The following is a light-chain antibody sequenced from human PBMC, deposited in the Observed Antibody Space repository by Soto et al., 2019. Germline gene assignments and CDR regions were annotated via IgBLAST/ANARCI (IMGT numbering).Light chain of an antibody. J-gene: IGLJ2*01. CDR1: SSDVGGYNY. Sequence: QSVLTQPASVSGSPGQSITISCTGTSSDVGGYNYVSWYQQHPGKAPKLMIYDVSNRPSGVSNRFSGSKSGNTASLTISGFQAEDEADYYCSSYTSRYSLVFGGGTKLTVL. V-gene: IGLV2-14*01. CDR3: SSYTSRYSLV. CDR2: DVS.